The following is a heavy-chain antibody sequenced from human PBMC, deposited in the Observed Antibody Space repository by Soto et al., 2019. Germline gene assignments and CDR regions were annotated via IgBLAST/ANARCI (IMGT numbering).Heavy chain of an antibody. CDR1: GGTFSSYT. J-gene: IGHJ5*02. Sequence: QVQLVQSGAEVKKPGSSVKVSCKASGGTFSSYTISWVRQAPGQGLEWMGRIIPILGIANYAQKFQGRVTITADKSTSTAYMELSSLRSEDTAVYYCARDALLRGYNWFDPWGQGTLVTVSS. D-gene: IGHD3-10*01. CDR2: IIPILGIA. V-gene: IGHV1-69*08. CDR3: ARDALLRGYNWFDP.